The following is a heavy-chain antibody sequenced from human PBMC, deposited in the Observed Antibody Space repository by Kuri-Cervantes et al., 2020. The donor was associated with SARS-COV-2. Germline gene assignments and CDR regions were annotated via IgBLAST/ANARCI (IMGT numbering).Heavy chain of an antibody. Sequence: GGSLRLSCAASGFTFSSYWMSWVRQAPGKGLEWVANIKQDGSEKYYVDSVKGRFTISRDNSKNTLYLQMNSLRAEDTAVYYCAKDRGFPDAFDIWGQGTMVTVSS. CDR2: IKQDGSEK. J-gene: IGHJ3*02. V-gene: IGHV3-7*03. CDR3: AKDRGFPDAFDI. D-gene: IGHD3-10*01. CDR1: GFTFSSYW.